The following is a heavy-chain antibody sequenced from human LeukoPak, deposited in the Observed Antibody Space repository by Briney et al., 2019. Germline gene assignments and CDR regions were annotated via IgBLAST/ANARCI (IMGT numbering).Heavy chain of an antibody. D-gene: IGHD3-3*02. CDR3: ARDRGVHFWSGSRWFDP. J-gene: IGHJ5*02. CDR2: IYYSGST. CDR1: GGSISSGGYY. V-gene: IGHV4-31*03. Sequence: SETLSLTCTASGGSISSGGYYWIWIPQHPGKGLEWIGYIYYSGSTYYNPSLKRRITISVDTSKTQFSLKLSSVTAADTAVYYCARDRGVHFWSGSRWFDPWGQGTLVTVSS.